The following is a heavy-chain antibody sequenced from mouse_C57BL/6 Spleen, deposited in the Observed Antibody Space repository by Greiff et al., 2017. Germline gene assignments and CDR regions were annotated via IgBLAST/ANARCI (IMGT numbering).Heavy chain of an antibody. CDR1: GFTFSDYG. J-gene: IGHJ2*01. CDR3: ARGPPFDY. V-gene: IGHV5-15*01. Sequence: EVKLMESGGGLVQPGGSLKLSCAASGFTFSDYGMAWVRQAPRKGPEWVAFISNLAYSIYYADTVTGRFTISRENAKNTLYLEMSSLRSEDTAMYYCARGPPFDYWGQGTTLTVSS. CDR2: ISNLAYSI.